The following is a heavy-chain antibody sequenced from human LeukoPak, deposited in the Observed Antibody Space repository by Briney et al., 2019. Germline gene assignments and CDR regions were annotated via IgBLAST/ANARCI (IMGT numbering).Heavy chain of an antibody. CDR2: IYYSGST. J-gene: IGHJ4*02. CDR3: ARISGSYLNY. Sequence: SETLSLTCTVSGGSISSSSYYWGWIRQPPGKGLEWHGSIYYSGSTYYNPSLKGRVTISVDTSKNQFSLKLSSETAADTAVYYCARISGSYLNYWGQGTLVTVSS. D-gene: IGHD1-26*01. CDR1: GGSISSSSYY. V-gene: IGHV4-39*01.